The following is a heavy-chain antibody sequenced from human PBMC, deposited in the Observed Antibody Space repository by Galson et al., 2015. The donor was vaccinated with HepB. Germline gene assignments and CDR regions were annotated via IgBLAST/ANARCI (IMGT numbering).Heavy chain of an antibody. V-gene: IGHV3-30*18. J-gene: IGHJ5*02. CDR3: AKDWYDSSGYYTNWFDP. CDR1: GFTFSSYG. Sequence: SLRLSCAASGFTFSSYGMHWVRQAPGKGLEWVAVISYDGSNKYYADSVKDRFTISRDNSKNTLYLQMNSLRAEDTAVYYCAKDWYDSSGYYTNWFDPWGQGTLVTVSS. CDR2: ISYDGSNK. D-gene: IGHD3-22*01.